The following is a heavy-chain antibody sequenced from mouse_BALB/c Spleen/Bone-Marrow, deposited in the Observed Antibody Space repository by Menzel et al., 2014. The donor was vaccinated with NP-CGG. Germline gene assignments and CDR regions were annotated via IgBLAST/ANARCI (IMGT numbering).Heavy chain of an antibody. CDR1: GYSFTNYW. J-gene: IGHJ1*01. V-gene: IGHV1-5*01. CDR3: TRFGSSYDWYFDV. D-gene: IGHD1-1*01. CDR2: VYPGNSDT. Sequence: VQLQQSGTVLARPGASAKMSCKASGYSFTNYWLHWVKQRPGQGLEWIGAVYPGNSDTSYNQKFKGKAKLTAVTSASTAYMELSSLTNEDSAVYYCTRFGSSYDWYFDVWGAGTTVTVSS.